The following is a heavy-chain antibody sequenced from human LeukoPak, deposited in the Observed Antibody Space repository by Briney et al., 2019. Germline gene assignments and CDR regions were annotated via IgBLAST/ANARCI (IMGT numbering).Heavy chain of an antibody. CDR3: ARARDYDPPAFYYYYMDV. V-gene: IGHV4-59*01. CDR2: IYYSGST. J-gene: IGHJ6*03. D-gene: IGHD4-17*01. CDR1: GGSISSYY. Sequence: PSETLSLTCTVSGGSISSYYGSWIRQPPGKGLEWIGYIYYSGSTNYNPSLKSRVTISVDTSKNQFSLKLSSVTAADTAVYYCARARDYDPPAFYYYYMDVWGKGTTVTVSS.